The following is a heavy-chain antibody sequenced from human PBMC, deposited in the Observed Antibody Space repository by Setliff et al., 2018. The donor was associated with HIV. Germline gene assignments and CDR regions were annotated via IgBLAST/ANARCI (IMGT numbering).Heavy chain of an antibody. CDR3: ARWSCGRATCYDSPYNWFDP. CDR1: GYTFTSYG. Sequence: ASVKVSCKASGYTFTSYGIGWVRQAPGQGLEWMGWISPYNGHTSYAQKLQGRVTMTTDTSTSTTYMELTSLRSDDTAVYYCARWSCGRATCYDSPYNWFDPWGQGTLVTVSA. D-gene: IGHD2-2*01. J-gene: IGHJ5*02. V-gene: IGHV1-18*01. CDR2: ISPYNGHT.